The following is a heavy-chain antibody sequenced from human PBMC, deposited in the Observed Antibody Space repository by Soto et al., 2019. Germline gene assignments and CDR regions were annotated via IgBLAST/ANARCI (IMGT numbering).Heavy chain of an antibody. V-gene: IGHV3-23*01. CDR2: ISASGGSS. CDR1: GFSFNNYV. J-gene: IGHJ4*02. Sequence: PGGSLRLSCVGSGFSFNNYVMSWVRQAPGKGLAWVSGISASGGSSYDVVSVRGRFTISRDNSKNTLFLQMNSLTNEDTAVYYCAKGGDSWSGFSPDWGQGTLVTVSS. CDR3: AKGGDSWSGFSPD. D-gene: IGHD3-3*01.